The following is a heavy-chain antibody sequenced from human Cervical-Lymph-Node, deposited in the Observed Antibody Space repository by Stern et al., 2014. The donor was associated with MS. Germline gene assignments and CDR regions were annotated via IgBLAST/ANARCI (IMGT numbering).Heavy chain of an antibody. CDR2: ITPIFGAT. Sequence: QDQLVQSGAEVKKPGSSVKVSCKASGGTFSTLTISWLRQAPGQGLEWMGGITPIFGATKYAQRFQGRVTITADESTSTAYMDLSSLISEDTAFYYCAAGGSAVFDPWGQGTLVTVSS. CDR3: AAGGSAVFDP. D-gene: IGHD6-19*01. J-gene: IGHJ5*02. V-gene: IGHV1-69*12. CDR1: GGTFSTLT.